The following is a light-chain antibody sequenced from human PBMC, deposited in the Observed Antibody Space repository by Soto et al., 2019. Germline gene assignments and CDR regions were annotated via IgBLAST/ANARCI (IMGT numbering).Light chain of an antibody. CDR2: DAS. V-gene: IGKV1-5*01. J-gene: IGKJ3*01. Sequence: DIPMTQSPSTLSASVGDRVTITCRASQSISRSLVWYQQKPGKAPNLLIYDASSLESGVPSRFSGSGFGTEFTLTISSLQPDDFATYYCQQYNSYLLTFGPGTTVDIK. CDR1: QSISRS. CDR3: QQYNSYLLT.